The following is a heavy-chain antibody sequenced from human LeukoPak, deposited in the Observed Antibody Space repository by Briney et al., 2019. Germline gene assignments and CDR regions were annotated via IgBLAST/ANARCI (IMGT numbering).Heavy chain of an antibody. CDR3: ARAALLWFGESDY. D-gene: IGHD3-10*01. V-gene: IGHV4-61*01. J-gene: IGHJ4*02. Sequence: SETLSLTCTVSGGSVSSGSYYWSWIRQPPGEGLEWIGYIYYSGSTNYNPSLKSRVTISVDTSKNQFSLKLSSVTAADTAVYYCARAALLWFGESDYWGQGTLVTVSS. CDR1: GGSVSSGSYY. CDR2: IYYSGST.